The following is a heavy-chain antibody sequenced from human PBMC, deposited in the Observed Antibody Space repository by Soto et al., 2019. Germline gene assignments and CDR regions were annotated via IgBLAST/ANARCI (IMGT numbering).Heavy chain of an antibody. J-gene: IGHJ4*02. V-gene: IGHV4-61*01. Sequence: SETLSLTCTVSGGSVSSGSYYWSWIRQPPGKGLEWIGYIYYSGSTNYNPSLKSRVTISVDTSKNQFSLKLSSLTAADTAMYYCAREGAYHYFDYWGQGTLVTVSS. CDR3: AREGAYHYFDY. CDR1: GGSVSSGSYY. CDR2: IYYSGST. D-gene: IGHD2-2*01.